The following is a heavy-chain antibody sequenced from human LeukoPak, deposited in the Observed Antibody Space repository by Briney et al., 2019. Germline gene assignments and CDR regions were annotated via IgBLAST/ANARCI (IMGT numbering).Heavy chain of an antibody. CDR3: ARDGGWKGGTDY. CDR2: IYYSGST. D-gene: IGHD6-19*01. CDR1: GGSIRNYY. J-gene: IGHJ4*02. Sequence: SETLSLTCTVSGGSIRNYYWSWIRQPPGKGLEWIGYIYYSGSTNYNPSLKSRVTISVDTSKNQFSLKLSSVTAADTAVYYCARDGGWKGGTDYWGQGTLVTVSS. V-gene: IGHV4-59*01.